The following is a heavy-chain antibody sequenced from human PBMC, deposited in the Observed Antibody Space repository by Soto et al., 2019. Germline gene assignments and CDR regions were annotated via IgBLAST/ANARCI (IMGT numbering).Heavy chain of an antibody. CDR3: ARDLWERPRAYDYYGMDV. CDR2: ISPYNGNT. D-gene: IGHD1-26*01. Sequence: QVQLVQSGAEVKKPGASVKVSCKASGYTFSSYGITWVRQAPGQGLEWVGWISPYNGNTNFAQRLQGRVTMTTDTPTHTAYMELRSLRSDDTVVYYCARDLWERPRAYDYYGMDVWGQGTTVTVSS. V-gene: IGHV1-18*01. CDR1: GYTFSSYG. J-gene: IGHJ6*02.